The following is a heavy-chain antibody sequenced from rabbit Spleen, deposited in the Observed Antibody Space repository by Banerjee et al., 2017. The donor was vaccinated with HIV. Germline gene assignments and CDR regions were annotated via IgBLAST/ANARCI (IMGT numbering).Heavy chain of an antibody. CDR3: ARGGYGGHIWAMGL. D-gene: IGHD3-1*01. V-gene: IGHV1S45*01. CDR2: IYSSSVIT. J-gene: IGHJ6*01. Sequence: QEQLEESGGDLVKPEGSLTLTCTASVFSFSSSYYMYWVRQAPGKGLEWIGCIYSSSVITWYASWAKGRFTISKTSSTTVPLQMTSLTDAATASYFCARGGYGGHIWAMGLWGPGTLVTVS. CDR1: VFSFSSSYY.